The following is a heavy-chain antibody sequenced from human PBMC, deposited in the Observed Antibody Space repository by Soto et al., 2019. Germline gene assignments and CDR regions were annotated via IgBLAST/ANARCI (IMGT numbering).Heavy chain of an antibody. V-gene: IGHV3-20*01. CDR3: ARRRIWFGEFGWFDP. D-gene: IGHD3-10*01. Sequence: EVQLVESGGGVVRPGGSLRLCCAASEFTFDDYGMSWVRQAPGKGLEWVSGINWNGGSTGYADSVKGRFTISRDNAKNSLYLQMNSLRAEDTALYHCARRRIWFGEFGWFDPWGQGTLVTVSS. CDR2: INWNGGST. CDR1: EFTFDDYG. J-gene: IGHJ5*02.